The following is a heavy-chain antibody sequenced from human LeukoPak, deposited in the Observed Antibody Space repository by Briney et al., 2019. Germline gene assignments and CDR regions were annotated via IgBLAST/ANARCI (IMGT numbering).Heavy chain of an antibody. J-gene: IGHJ3*02. Sequence: ASVKVSCKASGYTFTSYAMHWVRQAPGQRLEWMGWINAGNGNTKYSQKFQGRVTMTRNTSISTAYMELSSLRSEDTAVYYCARRAFDIWGRGTMVTVSS. CDR3: ARRAFDI. CDR2: INAGNGNT. CDR1: GYTFTSYA. V-gene: IGHV1-3*01.